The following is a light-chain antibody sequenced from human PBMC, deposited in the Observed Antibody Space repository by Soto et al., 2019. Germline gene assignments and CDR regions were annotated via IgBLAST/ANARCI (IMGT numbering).Light chain of an antibody. CDR3: AAWDDSLSGPV. V-gene: IGLV1-51*01. Sequence: HSVLTQPPSVSAAPGQTVTISCSGTTSNIGNNYVSWYQQLPGTAPKLLIYDTNERPSGIPDRFSGSKSGTSATLGITGLQTGDEANYYCAAWDDSLSGPVFGGGTQLTVL. CDR1: TSNIGNNY. J-gene: IGLJ3*02. CDR2: DTN.